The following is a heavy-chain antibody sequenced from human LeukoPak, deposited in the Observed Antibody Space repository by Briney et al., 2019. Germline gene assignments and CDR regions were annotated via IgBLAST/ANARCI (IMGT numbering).Heavy chain of an antibody. CDR1: GAPISSHY. CDR3: ARDRWFDL. CDR2: ISGST. Sequence: PSGTLSLTCTVSGAPISSHYWSWVRQPPGKGLEWIGYISGSTSYNPSLKSRVTISIDIPKNQFSMKLSSVTAADTAVYYCARDRWFDLWGQGTLVIVSS. J-gene: IGHJ5*02. V-gene: IGHV4-59*11.